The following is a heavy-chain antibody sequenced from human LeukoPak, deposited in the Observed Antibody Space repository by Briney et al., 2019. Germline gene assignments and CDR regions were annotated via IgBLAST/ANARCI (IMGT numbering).Heavy chain of an antibody. Sequence: SVKVSCKASGGTFSSYAISWVRQAPGQGLEWMGGIIPIFGTANYAQKFQGRVTMTRDTSISTAYMELSRLRSDDTAVYYCARDVGFDIWGQGTMVTVSS. V-gene: IGHV1-69*05. J-gene: IGHJ3*02. CDR2: IIPIFGTA. CDR3: ARDVGFDI. CDR1: GGTFSSYA.